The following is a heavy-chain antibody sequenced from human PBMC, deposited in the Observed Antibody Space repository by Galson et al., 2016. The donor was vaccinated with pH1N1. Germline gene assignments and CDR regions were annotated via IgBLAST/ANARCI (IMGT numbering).Heavy chain of an antibody. CDR3: AIFAGTSRG. D-gene: IGHD3-10*01. CDR2: INQDGSQK. Sequence: SLRLSCAASGFSLSSFWMTWVRQAPGKELEWVANINQDGSQKYYVDSVKGRFTISRDNAKNSLYLQMNSLRVEDTGLYYCAIFAGTSRGWGQGTLVTVSS. V-gene: IGHV3-7*01. J-gene: IGHJ4*02. CDR1: GFSLSSFW.